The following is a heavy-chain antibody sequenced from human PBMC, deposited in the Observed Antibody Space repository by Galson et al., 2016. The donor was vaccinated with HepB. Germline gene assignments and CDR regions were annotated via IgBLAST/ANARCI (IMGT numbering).Heavy chain of an antibody. J-gene: IGHJ2*01. CDR2: ISRTHRTI. V-gene: IGHV3-48*02. CDR1: GFNFSIYS. CDR3: VRDVFVSGKFPEFTYWYFDL. Sequence: SLRLSCAASGFNFSIYSINWVRQAPGKGLEWISYISRTHRTIYYADSVKGRFTSSRDNVKNSLYLQMNSLRDEDTAVYYCVRDVFVSGKFPEFTYWYFDLWGRGTLVTVSS. D-gene: IGHD3-10*01.